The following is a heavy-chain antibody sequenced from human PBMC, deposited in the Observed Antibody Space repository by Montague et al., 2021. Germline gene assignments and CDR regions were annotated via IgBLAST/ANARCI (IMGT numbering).Heavy chain of an antibody. V-gene: IGHV4-39*07. CDR1: GASITSNIYY. CDR3: ARVFSSWYVGWFDP. Sequence: SETLSLTCTVSGASITSNIYYWGWTRQSPGKGLEWIGSIYYSGNSFYQPPLKSRITMAVDTSKNQFSLELSSVTAADTAIYYCARVFSSWYVGWFDPWGQGTLVTVSS. CDR2: IYYSGNS. J-gene: IGHJ5*02. D-gene: IGHD6-13*01.